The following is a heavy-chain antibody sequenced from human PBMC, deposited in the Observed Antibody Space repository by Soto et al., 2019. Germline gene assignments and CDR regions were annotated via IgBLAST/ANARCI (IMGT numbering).Heavy chain of an antibody. CDR2: ISGSGGST. CDR1: GFTFSSYA. Sequence: GSLRLSCAASGFTFSSYAMSWVRQAPGKGLEWVSAISGSGGSTYYADSVKGRFTISRDNSKNTLYLQMNSLRAEDTAVYYCAKDGGWGDYYGMDVWGQGTTVTVSS. J-gene: IGHJ6*02. D-gene: IGHD3-16*01. CDR3: AKDGGWGDYYGMDV. V-gene: IGHV3-23*01.